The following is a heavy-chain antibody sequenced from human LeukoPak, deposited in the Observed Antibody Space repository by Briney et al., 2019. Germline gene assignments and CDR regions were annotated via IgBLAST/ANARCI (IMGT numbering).Heavy chain of an antibody. D-gene: IGHD2-2*01. CDR2: ISGGGGGT. Sequence: GGSLRLSCTASGFTFSSYGTSWVRQAPGKGLEWVSSISGGGGGTYYADSVKGRFTISRDDSKNTLSLQMNSLRVEDTAVYYCAREVPAAIRSYYYYYYMDVWGKGTTVTVSS. CDR1: GFTFSSYG. V-gene: IGHV3-23*01. J-gene: IGHJ6*03. CDR3: AREVPAAIRSYYYYYYMDV.